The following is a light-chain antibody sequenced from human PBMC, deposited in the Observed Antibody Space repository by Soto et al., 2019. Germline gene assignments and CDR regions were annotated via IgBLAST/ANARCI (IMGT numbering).Light chain of an antibody. CDR3: QTWGTAIHDVV. Sequence: QPVLTQSPSASASLGASVKLTCTLSSGHSTYAIAWHQQQPDKGPRYLMKLNSDGSHSKGDGIPDRFSGSSSGAERHLTISSLQSEDAADYYCQTWGTAIHDVVFGGGNTLTVL. CDR2: LNSDGSH. J-gene: IGLJ2*01. V-gene: IGLV4-69*01. CDR1: SGHSTYA.